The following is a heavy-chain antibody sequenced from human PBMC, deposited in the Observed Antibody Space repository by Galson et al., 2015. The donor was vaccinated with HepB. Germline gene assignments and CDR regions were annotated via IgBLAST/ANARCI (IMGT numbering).Heavy chain of an antibody. D-gene: IGHD3-22*01. V-gene: IGHV3-9*01. CDR3: ARAYYYDSSGYSLAFDY. CDR2: ISWNSGSI. CDR1: GFTFDDYA. J-gene: IGHJ4*02. Sequence: SLRLSCAASGFTFDDYAMHWVRQAPGKGLEWVSGISWNSGSIGYADSVKGRFTISRDNAKNSLYLQMNSLRAEDTAVYYCARAYYYDSSGYSLAFDYWGQGTLVTVSS.